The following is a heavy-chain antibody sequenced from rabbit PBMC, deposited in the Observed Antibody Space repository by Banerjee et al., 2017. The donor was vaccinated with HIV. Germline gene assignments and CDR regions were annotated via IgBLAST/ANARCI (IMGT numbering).Heavy chain of an antibody. V-gene: IGHV1S45*01. CDR2: IGAGSSGNT. CDR1: GFSFSSSYY. J-gene: IGHJ4*01. CDR3: ARAGNSYYRGFYL. D-gene: IGHD8-1*01. Sequence: QEQLVESGGGLVQPEGSLTLTCTASGFSFSSSYYMCWVRQAPGKGLEWIACIGAGSSGNTYYASWAKGRFIISKTSSTTVTLQMTSLTAADTATYFCARAGNSYYRGFYLWGQGTLVTVS.